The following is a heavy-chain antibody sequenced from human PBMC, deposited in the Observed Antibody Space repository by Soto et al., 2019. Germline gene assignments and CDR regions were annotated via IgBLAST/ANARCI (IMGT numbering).Heavy chain of an antibody. V-gene: IGHV3-23*01. CDR3: AKSFWLRCGGDCN. J-gene: IGHJ4*02. CDR2: ISGSGGST. D-gene: IGHD2-21*02. Sequence: PGGSLRLSCASSGFTFSSYAMSWVRQAPGKGLEWVSAISGSGGSTYYADSVKGRFTISRDNSKNTLYLQMNSLRAEDTAVYYCAKSFWLRCGGDCNWGQGTLVTVSS. CDR1: GFTFSSYA.